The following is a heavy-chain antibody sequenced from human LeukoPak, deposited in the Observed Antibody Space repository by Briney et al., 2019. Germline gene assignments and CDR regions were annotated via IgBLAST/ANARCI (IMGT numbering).Heavy chain of an antibody. CDR3: ARGDYYGSGSYAYAFDI. CDR2: IIPIFGTA. J-gene: IGHJ3*02. Sequence: ASVNVSCKASGGTFSGYAISWVRQAPGQGPEWMGGIIPIFGTANYAQKFQGRVTITADKSTSTAYMELSSLRSEDTAVYYCARGDYYGSGSYAYAFDIWGQGTMVTVSS. V-gene: IGHV1-69*06. CDR1: GGTFSGYA. D-gene: IGHD3-10*01.